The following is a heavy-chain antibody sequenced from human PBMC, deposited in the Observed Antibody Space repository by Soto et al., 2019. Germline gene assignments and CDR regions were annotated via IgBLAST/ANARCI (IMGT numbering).Heavy chain of an antibody. Sequence: QVQLVQSGAEVKKPGASVKVSCKASGYTFTSYAMHWVRQAPGQRLEWMGWINAGNGNTKYSQKFQGRVTITRDTSASTAYMELSSLRSEDTAVYYCARDNIVVVPAAMRYYYYMDVWGKGTTVTVSS. CDR2: INAGNGNT. V-gene: IGHV1-3*01. J-gene: IGHJ6*03. CDR3: ARDNIVVVPAAMRYYYYMDV. CDR1: GYTFTSYA. D-gene: IGHD2-2*01.